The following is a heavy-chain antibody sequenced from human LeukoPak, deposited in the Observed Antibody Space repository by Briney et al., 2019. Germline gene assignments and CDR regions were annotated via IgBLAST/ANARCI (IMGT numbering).Heavy chain of an antibody. CDR3: TRDITLTRGGRSDY. CDR2: ISSSGSTI. Sequence: GGSLRLSCAASEFTFSSYEMNWVRQAPGKGLEWVSYISSSGSTIYYADSVKGRFTISRDNAKNTLYLQMNSLRAEDTAVYYCTRDITLTRGGRSDYWGQGTLVTVSA. CDR1: EFTFSSYE. J-gene: IGHJ4*02. V-gene: IGHV3-48*03. D-gene: IGHD3-10*01.